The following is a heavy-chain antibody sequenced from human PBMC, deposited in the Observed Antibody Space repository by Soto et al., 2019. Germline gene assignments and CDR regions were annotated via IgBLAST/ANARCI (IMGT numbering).Heavy chain of an antibody. V-gene: IGHV3-23*01. CDR3: ASAFYGSGSYLGFDY. J-gene: IGHJ4*02. Sequence: EVQLLESGGGLVQPGGSLRLSCAASGFIFSSYALNWVRQAPGKGLEWVSSISGGGGSANYADSVKGRFTISRDNSKNTLYLQLNSLRAEDTALYYCASAFYGSGSYLGFDYWGQGTLVTVSS. CDR1: GFIFSSYA. CDR2: ISGGGGSA. D-gene: IGHD3-10*01.